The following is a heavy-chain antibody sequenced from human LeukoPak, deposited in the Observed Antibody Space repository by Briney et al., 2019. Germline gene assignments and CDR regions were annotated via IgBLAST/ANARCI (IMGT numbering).Heavy chain of an antibody. CDR3: AKSLPEDHYYGMDV. CDR1: GFTFDDYA. Sequence: GGSLILSCAASGFTFDDYAMHWVRPAPGKGLEWVSGISWNSGSIGYADSVKGRFTISRDNAKNSLYLQMNSLRAEDTALYYCAKSLPEDHYYGMDVWGQGTTVTVSS. J-gene: IGHJ6*02. CDR2: ISWNSGSI. V-gene: IGHV3-9*01.